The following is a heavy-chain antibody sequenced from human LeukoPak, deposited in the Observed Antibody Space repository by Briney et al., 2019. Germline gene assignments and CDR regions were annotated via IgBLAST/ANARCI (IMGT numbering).Heavy chain of an antibody. J-gene: IGHJ4*02. CDR1: GGTFSSYA. V-gene: IGHV1-69*05. D-gene: IGHD6-13*01. CDR2: IIPIFGTA. CDR3: AENLGIAAAGY. Sequence: SVKVSCKASGGTFSSYAISWVRRAPGQGLEWMGRIIPIFGTANYAQKFQGRVTITTDESTSTAYMELSSLRSEDTAVYYCAENLGIAAAGYWGQGTLVTVSS.